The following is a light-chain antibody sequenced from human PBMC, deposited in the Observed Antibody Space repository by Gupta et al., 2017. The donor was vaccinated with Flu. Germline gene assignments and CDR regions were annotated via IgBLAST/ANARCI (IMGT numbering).Light chain of an antibody. CDR3: QQYDSWPRT. V-gene: IGKV3-15*01. Sequence: PATLSVSPGERAALSCRASQSVSTNLAWYQQKPGQAPRLLIYGASTRATGFPAKFSASGSGTEFTLTISSLQSEDFAVYYCQQYDSWPRTFGQGTKLEIK. CDR1: QSVSTN. J-gene: IGKJ2*01. CDR2: GAS.